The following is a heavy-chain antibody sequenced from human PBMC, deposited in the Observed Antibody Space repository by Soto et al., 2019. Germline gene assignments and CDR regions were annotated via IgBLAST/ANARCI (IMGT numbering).Heavy chain of an antibody. CDR1: GFTFSNYG. CDR3: ARDGDVNTGFGKDY. D-gene: IGHD3-16*01. Sequence: ESVGGVVQPGRSLRLSCAASGFTFSNYGVHWVRQAPGKGLEWVAFIWYDGGNKYYAESVKGRFTISRDNSKNTLYLQMNSLRAEDTAVYYCARDGDVNTGFGKDYWGQGTLVTVSS. V-gene: IGHV3-33*01. CDR2: IWYDGGNK. J-gene: IGHJ4*02.